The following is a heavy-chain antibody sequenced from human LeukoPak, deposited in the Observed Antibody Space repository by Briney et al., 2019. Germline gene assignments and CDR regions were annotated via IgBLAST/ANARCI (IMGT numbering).Heavy chain of an antibody. J-gene: IGHJ4*02. D-gene: IGHD6-13*01. CDR3: AKDIYPYSSSWKELFDY. V-gene: IGHV3-9*01. CDR1: GFTFSSYW. CDR2: ISWNSGSI. Sequence: GGSLRLSCAASGFTFSSYWMHWVRQAPGKGLEWVSGISWNSGSIGYADSVKGRFTISRDNAKNSLYLQMNSLRAEDTALYYCAKDIYPYSSSWKELFDYWGQGTLVTVSS.